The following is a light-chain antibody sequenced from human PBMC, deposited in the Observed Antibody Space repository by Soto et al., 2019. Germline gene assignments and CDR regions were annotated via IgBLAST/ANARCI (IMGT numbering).Light chain of an antibody. CDR1: QGISNY. Sequence: DIQLTQSPSFLSASVGDRVTITCRANQGISNYFAWYQQKPGKAPKLLIYAASTLQIGVPSRFSGSGSGTEFTLTIYSLQPEDFATYYCLQLYSYPLTFGGGTKVEIK. CDR2: AAS. J-gene: IGKJ4*01. CDR3: LQLYSYPLT. V-gene: IGKV1-9*01.